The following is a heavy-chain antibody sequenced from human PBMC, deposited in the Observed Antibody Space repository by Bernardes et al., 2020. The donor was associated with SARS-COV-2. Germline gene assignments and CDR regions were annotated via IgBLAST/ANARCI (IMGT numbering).Heavy chain of an antibody. Sequence: SLRLSCAASGFTFSNYWMTWVRQAPGKGLEWVANINQDGSEKSYVDSVKGRFTISRDNAKNSLYLQMNSLRAEDTAVYYCANGRDPDYWGQGTLVTVSS. CDR1: GFTFSNYW. V-gene: IGHV3-7*01. J-gene: IGHJ4*02. CDR3: ANGRDPDY. CDR2: INQDGSEK.